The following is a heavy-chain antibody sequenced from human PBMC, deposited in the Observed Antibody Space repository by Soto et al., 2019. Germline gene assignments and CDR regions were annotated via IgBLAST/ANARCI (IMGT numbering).Heavy chain of an antibody. J-gene: IGHJ6*02. CDR3: ARNEYSTTFYYYGMEV. CDR1: GGTFSSYA. CDR2: IIPIFGTA. V-gene: IGHV1-69*01. D-gene: IGHD6-6*01. Sequence: QVQLVQSGAEVKKPGSSVKVSCKASGGTFSSYAITWVRQAPGQGLEWMGRIIPIFGTANYNQKFQGRVTIPAYESTSTACMELSSLRSEDTVVYYCARNEYSTTFYYYGMEVWGQGTKDTVSS.